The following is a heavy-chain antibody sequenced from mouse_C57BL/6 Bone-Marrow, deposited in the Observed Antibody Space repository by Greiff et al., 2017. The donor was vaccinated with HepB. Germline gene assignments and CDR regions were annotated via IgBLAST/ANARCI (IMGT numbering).Heavy chain of an antibody. D-gene: IGHD1-1*01. Sequence: EVMLVESGGGLVKPGGSLKLSCAASGFTFSSYAMSWVRQTPEKRLEWVATISDGGSYTYYPDNVKGRFTISRDNAKNNLYLQMSHLKSEDTAMFYCAREELRGFPFAYWGQGTLVTVSA. V-gene: IGHV5-4*01. J-gene: IGHJ3*01. CDR1: GFTFSSYA. CDR3: AREELRGFPFAY. CDR2: ISDGGSYT.